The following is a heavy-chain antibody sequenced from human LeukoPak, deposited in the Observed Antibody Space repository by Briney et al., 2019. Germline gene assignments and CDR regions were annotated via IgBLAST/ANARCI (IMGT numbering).Heavy chain of an antibody. V-gene: IGHV5-51*01. Sequence: GESLKISCKGSGYSLSTNWIGWVRQMPGKGLEWMGIIYPDDSDTRYSPSFQGHVTMSVDESVSTAYLQRNSLQASDTAIYYCARLMAAASAFDIWGQGTRVTVSS. J-gene: IGHJ3*02. CDR1: GYSLSTNW. CDR3: ARLMAAASAFDI. CDR2: IYPDDSDT. D-gene: IGHD6-13*01.